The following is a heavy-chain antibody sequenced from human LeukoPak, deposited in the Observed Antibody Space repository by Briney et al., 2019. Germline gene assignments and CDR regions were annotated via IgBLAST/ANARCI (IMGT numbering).Heavy chain of an antibody. J-gene: IGHJ3*01. Sequence: GRSLRLSCAASGFAFSRYAMHWVRRAPGKGLEWVAVISNDGSNKYSADSVKGRFSLSRDNSKNTVHLQLNSLRAEDTGVYYCTTLWNDAFDLWGQGTMVIVPS. V-gene: IGHV3-30*04. CDR3: TTLWNDAFDL. CDR2: ISNDGSNK. CDR1: GFAFSRYA. D-gene: IGHD3-3*01.